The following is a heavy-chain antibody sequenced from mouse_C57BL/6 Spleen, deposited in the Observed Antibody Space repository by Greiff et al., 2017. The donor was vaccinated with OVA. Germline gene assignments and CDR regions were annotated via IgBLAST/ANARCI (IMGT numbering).Heavy chain of an antibody. V-gene: IGHV1-82*01. CDR1: GYAFSSSW. Sequence: QVQLQQSGPELVKPGASVKISCKASGYAFSSSWMNWVKQRPGKGLEWIGRIYPGDGDTNYNGKFKGKATLTADKSSRAAYMQNSCLTSEDSAVDYCARDSAYDGYYDYWGQGTTLTVSS. CDR2: IYPGDGDT. D-gene: IGHD2-3*01. J-gene: IGHJ2*01. CDR3: ARDSAYDGYYDY.